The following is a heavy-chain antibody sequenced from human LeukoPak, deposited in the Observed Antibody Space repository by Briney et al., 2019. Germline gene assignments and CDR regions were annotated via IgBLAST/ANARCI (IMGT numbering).Heavy chain of an antibody. Sequence: VASVKVSCKASGYTFTSYGISWVRQAPGQGLEWMGWISAYNGNTNYAQKLQGRVTMTTGTSTSTAYMELRSLRSDDTAVYYCARDQLLWFGELSAYWGQGTLVTVSS. V-gene: IGHV1-18*01. D-gene: IGHD3-10*01. CDR2: ISAYNGNT. J-gene: IGHJ4*02. CDR3: ARDQLLWFGELSAY. CDR1: GYTFTSYG.